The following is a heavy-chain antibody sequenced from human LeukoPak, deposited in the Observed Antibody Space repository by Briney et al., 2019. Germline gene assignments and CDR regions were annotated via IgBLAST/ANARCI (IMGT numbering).Heavy chain of an antibody. D-gene: IGHD3-10*01. CDR2: ISYDGSNK. CDR1: GFTFSSYA. J-gene: IGHJ4*02. Sequence: PGGSLRLSCAASGFTFSSYAMHWVRQAPGKGLEWVAVISYDGSNKYYADSVKGRFTISRDNSKNTLYLQMNSRRAEDTAVYYCARDPRLWFGESDLDYWGQGTLVTVSS. CDR3: ARDPRLWFGESDLDY. V-gene: IGHV3-30*04.